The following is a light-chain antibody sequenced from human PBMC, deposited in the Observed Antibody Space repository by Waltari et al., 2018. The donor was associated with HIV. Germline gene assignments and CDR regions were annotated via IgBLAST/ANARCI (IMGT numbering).Light chain of an antibody. CDR1: QSVGNY. J-gene: IGKJ4*01. CDR2: DTS. CDR3: QQRRNWPLT. Sequence: ELVLTQSPAILSLSPGERATLSCRASQSVGNYLAWYQHKPGQAPRLLIYDTSNRATGIPARFSGSGSGTDYTLPISSLEPEDFAVYYCQQRRNWPLTFGGGTKVDIK. V-gene: IGKV3-11*01.